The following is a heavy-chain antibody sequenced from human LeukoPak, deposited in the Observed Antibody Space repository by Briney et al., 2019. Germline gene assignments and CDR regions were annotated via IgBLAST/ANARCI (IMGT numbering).Heavy chain of an antibody. CDR3: ARHRRNAYNEYFDV. CDR2: VYFDGST. D-gene: IGHD5-24*01. J-gene: IGHJ2*01. CDR1: GDSINSSTSY. V-gene: IGHV4-39*01. Sequence: SETLSLTCTVSGDSINSSTSYWGWIRQPPGKGLEWIGSVYFDGSTYDNPSLKSRVTSSVDLSKNHFSLNLKSVTAADPAVYFCARHRRNAYNEYFDVWGRGTLVTVSS.